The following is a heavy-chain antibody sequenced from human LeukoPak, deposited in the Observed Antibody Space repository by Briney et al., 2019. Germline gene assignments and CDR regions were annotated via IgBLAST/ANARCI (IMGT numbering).Heavy chain of an antibody. CDR2: FDPEDGET. V-gene: IGHV1-24*01. CDR1: GYTLTELS. CDR3: ATVPRARWVGIGWFDP. Sequence: ASVKVSCKVSGYTLTELSMHWVRQAPGKGLEWMGGFDPEDGETIYAQKFQGRVTMTEDTSTDTAYMELSSLRSEDTAVYHCATVPRARWVGIGWFDPWGQGTLVTVSS. J-gene: IGHJ5*02. D-gene: IGHD3-10*01.